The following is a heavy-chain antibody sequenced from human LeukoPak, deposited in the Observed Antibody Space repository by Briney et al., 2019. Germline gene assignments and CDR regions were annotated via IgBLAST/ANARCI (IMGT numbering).Heavy chain of an antibody. J-gene: IGHJ4*02. CDR1: GFTFDDYA. Sequence: GGSLRLSCAASGFTFDDYAMHWVRQAPGKGLEWVSGISWNSGSIGYADSVKGRFTISRDNAKNSLYLQMNSLRAEDTALYYCAKEGGSYYDSRAERYFDYWGQGTLVTVSS. CDR2: ISWNSGSI. CDR3: AKEGGSYYDSRAERYFDY. V-gene: IGHV3-9*01. D-gene: IGHD3-22*01.